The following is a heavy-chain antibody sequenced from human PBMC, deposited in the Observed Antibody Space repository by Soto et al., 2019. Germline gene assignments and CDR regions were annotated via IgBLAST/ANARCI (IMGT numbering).Heavy chain of an antibody. CDR1: GFTFSSHA. CDR3: VAGNTGSYFFDN. D-gene: IGHD4-4*01. Sequence: PGGSLRLSCSVAGFTFSSHASHWVRQAPGKGLEWVALIWYDGSKIYYADSVRGRFTISRDDSKSTLYLQMNILRAEDTAVYHCVAGNTGSYFFDNWGQGTLVTVSS. J-gene: IGHJ4*02. V-gene: IGHV3-33*01. CDR2: IWYDGSKI.